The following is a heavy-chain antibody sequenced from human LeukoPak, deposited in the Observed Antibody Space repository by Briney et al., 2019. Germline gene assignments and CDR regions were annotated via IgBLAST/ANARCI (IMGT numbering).Heavy chain of an antibody. CDR2: ISYDGSNK. Sequence: GGSLRLSCAASGFTFSSYAMHWVRQAPGKGLEWVAVISYDGSNKYYADSVKGRFTISRDNSKNTLYLQMNSLRAEDTAVYYCASWDKPFSLGVAAAGAFDYWGQGTLVTVSS. J-gene: IGHJ4*02. CDR1: GFTFSSYA. V-gene: IGHV3-30-3*01. D-gene: IGHD6-13*01. CDR3: ASWDKPFSLGVAAAGAFDY.